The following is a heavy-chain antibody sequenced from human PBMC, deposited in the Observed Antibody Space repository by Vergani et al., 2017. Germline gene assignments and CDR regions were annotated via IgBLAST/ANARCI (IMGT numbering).Heavy chain of an antibody. Sequence: QVQLQESGPGLVKPSQTLSLTCTVSGASINNDFYYWHWIRQPAGKGLEWIGRIYVSGITDYNSSLQSRVSMSVDTSKNQFSLTLTSVTAADTAVYYCARENKQNRPRAFDLWGQETMVTVSS. CDR2: IYVSGIT. D-gene: IGHD1-14*01. V-gene: IGHV4-61*02. J-gene: IGHJ3*01. CDR3: ARENKQNRPRAFDL. CDR1: GASINNDFYY.